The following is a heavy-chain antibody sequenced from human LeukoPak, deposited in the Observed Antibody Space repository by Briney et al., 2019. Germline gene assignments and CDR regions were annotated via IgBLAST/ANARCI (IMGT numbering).Heavy chain of an antibody. CDR2: ISSSANGDDT. CDR1: GFNFSSYA. J-gene: IGHJ6*04. Sequence: GRSLRLSCSASGFNFSSYASHWVRQAPGKGLEFVSAISSSANGDDTYYADDVKGRFTIYRDNSKNTMYLQMSSLRAEDTAVYYCARGRVRGVIYTYYYGMDVWGKGTTVTVSS. V-gene: IGHV3-64D*06. CDR3: ARGRVRGVIYTYYYGMDV. D-gene: IGHD3-10*01.